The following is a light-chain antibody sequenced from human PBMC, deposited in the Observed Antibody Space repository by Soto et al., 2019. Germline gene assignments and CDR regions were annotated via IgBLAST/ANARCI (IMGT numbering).Light chain of an antibody. CDR3: QQRSNWPPSLT. J-gene: IGKJ4*01. Sequence: DIQMTQSPSTLSASVGDRVTITCRASQSISRWLAWYQQKPGKAPKVLIYDASSLESGVPSRFSGSGSGTDFTLTISSLEPEDFAVYYCQQRSNWPPSLTFGGGTKVEIK. CDR2: DAS. V-gene: IGKV1-5*01. CDR1: QSISRW.